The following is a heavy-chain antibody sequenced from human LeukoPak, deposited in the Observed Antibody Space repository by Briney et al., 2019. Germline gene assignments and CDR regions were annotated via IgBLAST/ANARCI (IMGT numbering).Heavy chain of an antibody. Sequence: ASVKVSCKASGYTFTNYGISWVRQAPGQGLEWMGWISIYNGNTDYAQKLRGRITMTTDTSTSTAYMELRSLRSDDTAVYYCARITYDFWSGYYMPDDPWGQGTLVTVSS. CDR1: GYTFTNYG. J-gene: IGHJ5*02. V-gene: IGHV1-18*01. CDR2: ISIYNGNT. CDR3: ARITYDFWSGYYMPDDP. D-gene: IGHD3-3*01.